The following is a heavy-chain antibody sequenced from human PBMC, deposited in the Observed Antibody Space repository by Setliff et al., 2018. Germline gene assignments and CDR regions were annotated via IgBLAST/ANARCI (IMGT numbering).Heavy chain of an antibody. CDR2: IYYSGST. Sequence: SETLSLTCTVSGGSISSHYWSWIRQPPGKGLEWIGYIYYSGSTNYNPCLKSRVTISVDTSKNQFSLKLSSVTAADTAVYYCARPYYYDSSGYYYDYWGQGTLVTVSS. V-gene: IGHV4-59*11. CDR3: ARPYYYDSSGYYYDY. D-gene: IGHD3-22*01. J-gene: IGHJ4*02. CDR1: GGSISSHY.